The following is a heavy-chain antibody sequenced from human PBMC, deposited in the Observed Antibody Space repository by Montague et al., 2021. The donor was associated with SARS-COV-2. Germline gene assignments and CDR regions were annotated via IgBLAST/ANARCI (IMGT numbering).Heavy chain of an antibody. CDR1: GFTFGSFP. Sequence: SLRLSCAASGFTFGSFPIHWVRQAPGKGLQWVTVISSDGGKKYYADSVRGRFTVSRDNSENTLYLQLNSLRPGDTAVYFCTRGRPASSYYYYDMDVWGQGTTVTVS. V-gene: IGHV3-30*01. J-gene: IGHJ6*02. CDR2: ISSDGGKK. CDR3: TRGRPASSYYYYDMDV. D-gene: IGHD3-10*01.